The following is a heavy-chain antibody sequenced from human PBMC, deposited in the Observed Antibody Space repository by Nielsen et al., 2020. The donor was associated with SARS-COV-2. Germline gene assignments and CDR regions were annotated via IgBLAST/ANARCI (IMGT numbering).Heavy chain of an antibody. CDR3: ARGRAPLRY. J-gene: IGHJ4*02. CDR2: NYNSAKT. CDR1: GFTFSNSP. D-gene: IGHD2-15*01. Sequence: ESLKISCAASGFTFSNSPMHWVRQAPGKGLEWIAYNYNSAKTMYNSSLKSRVTMSVDTSKNQLSLRLTSVTAADTAVYYCARGRAPLRYWGQGILVTVSS. V-gene: IGHV4-59*01.